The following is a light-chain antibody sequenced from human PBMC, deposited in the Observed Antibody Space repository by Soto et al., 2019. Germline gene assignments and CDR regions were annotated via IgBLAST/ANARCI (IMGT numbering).Light chain of an antibody. CDR2: GAS. CDR1: QSVTSNY. J-gene: IGKJ1*01. V-gene: IGKV3-20*01. CDR3: QQYGSSPPT. Sequence: EIVLTQSPGTLSLSPGERATISCGASQSVTSNYLAWYQQKPGQAPRLLIFGASIRVKGIPDRFIGSGSGTDFTLTINRLEPEDFALYYCQQYGSSPPTFGQGTKVDIK.